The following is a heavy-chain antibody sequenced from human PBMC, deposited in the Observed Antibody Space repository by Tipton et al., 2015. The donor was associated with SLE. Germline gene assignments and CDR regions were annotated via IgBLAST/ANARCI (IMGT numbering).Heavy chain of an antibody. J-gene: IGHJ6*02. CDR3: ARGLYYYYGMDV. CDR1: GGSISTYY. V-gene: IGHV4-59*01. CDR2: ISYSGST. Sequence: LRLSCTVSGGSISTYYWSWIRQPPGRGLVWLGYISYSGSTNYNPSLKSRVTISVDTSKNQFSLKPTSVTAADTAVYYCARGLYYYYGMDVWGQGTTVTVSS.